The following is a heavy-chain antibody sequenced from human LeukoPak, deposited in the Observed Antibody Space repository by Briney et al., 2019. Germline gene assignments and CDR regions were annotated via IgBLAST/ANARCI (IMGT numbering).Heavy chain of an antibody. V-gene: IGHV4-31*03. CDR2: IYYSGST. CDR3: ASESTYRYNY. J-gene: IGHJ4*02. Sequence: SETLSLTCTVSGGSISSGGYYWTWIRQHPGKGLEWIGYIYYSGSTYYNPSLTSRVTISVDTFKNQSSLQLSSVTAADTAVYYCASESTYRYNYWGQGTLVTVSS. D-gene: IGHD5-18*01. CDR1: GGSISSGGYY.